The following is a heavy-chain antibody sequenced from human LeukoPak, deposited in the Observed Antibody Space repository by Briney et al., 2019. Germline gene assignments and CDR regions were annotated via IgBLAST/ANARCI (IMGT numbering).Heavy chain of an antibody. V-gene: IGHV1-69*04. CDR1: GGTFSSYA. CDR2: IIPILGIA. J-gene: IGHJ4*02. CDR3: ARPIVGATTWDLDY. D-gene: IGHD1-26*01. Sequence: GASVKVSCKASGGTFSSYAISWVRQAPGQGLEWMGRIIPILGIANYAQKFQGRVTITADKSTSTAYMELSSLRSEDTAVYYCARPIVGATTWDLDYWGQGNLVTVSS.